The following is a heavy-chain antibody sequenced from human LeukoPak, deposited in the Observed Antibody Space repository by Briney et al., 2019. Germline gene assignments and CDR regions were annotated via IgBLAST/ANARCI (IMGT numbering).Heavy chain of an antibody. Sequence: AGGSLRLSCAASGFSFDHYAMSWVRQAPGKGLEWVSAISGSGGSTYYADSVKGRFTISRDNSKNTLYLQMNSLRAEDTAVYYCAKTPTPREMVRGVIQSGYWGQGTLVTVSS. CDR3: AKTPTPREMVRGVIQSGY. J-gene: IGHJ4*02. V-gene: IGHV3-23*01. CDR1: GFSFDHYA. D-gene: IGHD3-10*01. CDR2: ISGSGGST.